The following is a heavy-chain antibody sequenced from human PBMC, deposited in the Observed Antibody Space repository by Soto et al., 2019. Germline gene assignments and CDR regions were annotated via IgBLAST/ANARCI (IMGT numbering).Heavy chain of an antibody. CDR1: GFTFDDYA. CDR2: ISWNSGKN. Sequence: GGSLRLSCAASGFTFDDYAMHWVRQVPGKGLEWVSGISWNSGKNGYAGSVKGRFTISRDNAKNSLYLQMNSLRAEDTALYYCANGHSGSPSYGMDVWAQGTTVTVSS. V-gene: IGHV3-9*01. J-gene: IGHJ6*02. CDR3: ANGHSGSPSYGMDV. D-gene: IGHD6-13*01.